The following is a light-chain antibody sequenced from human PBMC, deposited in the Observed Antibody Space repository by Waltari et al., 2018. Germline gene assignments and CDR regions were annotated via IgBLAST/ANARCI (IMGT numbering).Light chain of an antibody. V-gene: IGLV1-40*01. CDR2: GNN. CDR1: SSNIGAGHD. J-gene: IGLJ3*02. CDR3: QSFDSNVRGGVV. Sequence: TISCTGSSSNIGAGHDVHWYQAFPGTAPKLLIYGNNNRPSGVPDRFSGSKSGSSASLAINGLQAEDEADYYCQSFDSNVRGGVVFGGGTKVTVL.